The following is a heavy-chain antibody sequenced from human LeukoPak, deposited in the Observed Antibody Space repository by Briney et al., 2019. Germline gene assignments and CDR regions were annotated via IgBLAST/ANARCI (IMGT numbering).Heavy chain of an antibody. CDR3: ARMILLLGDVLTVPPRGFDY. CDR1: GYTFTTYY. J-gene: IGHJ4*02. V-gene: IGHV1-46*01. CDR2: INPSGGTT. D-gene: IGHD3-9*01. Sequence: ASVKVSCKASGYTFTTYYMHWVRQAPGQGLEWMGIINPSGGTTSYPQKFQGRVTMTRDTSTSTVYMELSSLRSDDTAVYYCARMILLLGDVLTVPPRGFDYWGQGTLVTVSS.